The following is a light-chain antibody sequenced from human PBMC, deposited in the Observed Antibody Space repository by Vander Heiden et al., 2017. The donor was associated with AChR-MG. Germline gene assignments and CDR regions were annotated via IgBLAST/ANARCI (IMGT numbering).Light chain of an antibody. CDR1: QSVSTY. Sequence: DIQMTQSPSSLSASVGDRVTITCRASQSVSTYLNWYQQKPGKAPRLLIYATSSLQSGVPSRFSGSGSGTDFTLIISSLQPEDFATYYCQQGYSTPPTFGQGTKVEIK. CDR3: QQGYSTPPT. J-gene: IGKJ1*01. CDR2: ATS. V-gene: IGKV1-39*01.